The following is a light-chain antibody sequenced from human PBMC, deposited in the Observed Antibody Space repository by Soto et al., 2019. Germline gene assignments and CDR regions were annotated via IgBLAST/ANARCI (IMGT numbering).Light chain of an antibody. V-gene: IGKV3-20*01. CDR3: QQYGSSPVT. CDR1: QSLTSNY. J-gene: IGKJ1*01. Sequence: EIVLPQSPATLSLSPGERATLSCRASQSLTSNYLAWYQQKPGQAPRFLIYGAFSSAAGIPDRFSGGGCRADFILTISRLEPEDFAVYYCQQYGSSPVTFGQGTKVDIK. CDR2: GAF.